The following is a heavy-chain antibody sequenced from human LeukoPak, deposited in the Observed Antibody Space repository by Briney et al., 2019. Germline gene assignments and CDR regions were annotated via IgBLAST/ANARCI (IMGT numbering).Heavy chain of an antibody. CDR2: IKQDGSEK. J-gene: IGHJ4*02. Sequence: GGSLRLSCAASGFTFSSYWMSWVRQAPGKGLEWVANIKQDGSEKYYVDSVKGRFTISRDNAKNSLHLQMNSLRAEDTAVYYCARLSDSSGTPRSDYWGQGTLDTVSS. CDR3: ARLSDSSGTPRSDY. V-gene: IGHV3-7*03. CDR1: GFTFSSYW. D-gene: IGHD3-22*01.